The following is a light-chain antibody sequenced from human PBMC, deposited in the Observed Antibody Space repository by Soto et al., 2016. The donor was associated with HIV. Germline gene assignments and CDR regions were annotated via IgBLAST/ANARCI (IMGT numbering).Light chain of an antibody. Sequence: SYELTQPPSVSVSPGQTASITCSGDKLENEYACWYQQKPGQSPVLVIYQDNKRPSGIPERFSGSNSGNTATLTISGTQAMDEADYYCQAWDSSTYVVFGGGTTLTV. CDR1: KLENEY. J-gene: IGLJ2*01. CDR2: QDN. CDR3: QAWDSSTYVV. V-gene: IGLV3-1*01.